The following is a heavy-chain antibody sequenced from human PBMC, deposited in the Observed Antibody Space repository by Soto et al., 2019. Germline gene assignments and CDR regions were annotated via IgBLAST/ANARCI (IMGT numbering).Heavy chain of an antibody. D-gene: IGHD2-15*01. Sequence: QVPLVQSGAEVKKPGASVKVSCKASGYTFTSYGISWVRQAPGQGLEWMGWISAYNGNTNYAQKLQGRVTMTTDTSTSTDYLELRSLRSDDTAADYCASVASSCYPPVGDHYYYYKDVCGKVTTVTVSS. J-gene: IGHJ6*03. CDR3: ASVASSCYPPVGDHYYYYKDV. CDR1: GYTFTSYG. CDR2: ISAYNGNT. V-gene: IGHV1-18*01.